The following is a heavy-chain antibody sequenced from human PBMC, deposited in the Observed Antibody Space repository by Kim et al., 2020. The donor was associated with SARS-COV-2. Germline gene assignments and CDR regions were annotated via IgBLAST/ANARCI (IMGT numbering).Heavy chain of an antibody. V-gene: IGHV3-23*01. D-gene: IGHD3-3*01. J-gene: IGHJ4*02. Sequence: GGSLRLSCAASGFTFSSYAMSWVRQAPGKGLEWVSAISGSGGSTYYADSVKGRFTIARDNSKNTLYLQMNSLRAEDTAVYYCAKGVSSTIFGVVIIPVLPEYSFDSWGQGTLVTVSS. CDR3: AKGVSSTIFGVVIIPVLPEYSFDS. CDR2: ISGSGGST. CDR1: GFTFSSYA.